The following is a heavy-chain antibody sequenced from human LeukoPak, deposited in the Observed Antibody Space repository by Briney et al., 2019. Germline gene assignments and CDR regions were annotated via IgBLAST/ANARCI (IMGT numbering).Heavy chain of an antibody. CDR2: ICGSGGST. Sequence: GGSLRLSCAAPGFTFSSYAMSWVPQAPGKGLECVSAICGSGGSTYYADSVKGRFTISRDNSKNTLYLQMTSLQAEDTGVYYCAKDLSRPVAGSLAYFDYWGQGTLVTVSS. V-gene: IGHV3-23*01. CDR1: GFTFSSYA. CDR3: AKDLSRPVAGSLAYFDY. J-gene: IGHJ4*02. D-gene: IGHD6-19*01.